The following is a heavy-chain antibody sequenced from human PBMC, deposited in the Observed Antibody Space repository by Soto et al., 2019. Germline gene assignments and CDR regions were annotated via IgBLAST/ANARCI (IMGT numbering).Heavy chain of an antibody. J-gene: IGHJ6*02. V-gene: IGHV4-30-4*01. Sequence: LSLTCTVSGDSISSADYYRSWIRQTPGKGLEWIGHIFYSGTTYYNPSLKSRLTISVDTSKNHFSLRLTSVTAADTAVYYCARDLWVEPELYYYGMDVWGQGTTVTVSS. D-gene: IGHD1-1*01. CDR1: GDSISSADYY. CDR3: ARDLWVEPELYYYGMDV. CDR2: IFYSGTT.